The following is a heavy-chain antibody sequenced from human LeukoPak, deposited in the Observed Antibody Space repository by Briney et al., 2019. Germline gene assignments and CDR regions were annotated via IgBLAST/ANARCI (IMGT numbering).Heavy chain of an antibody. CDR1: GGSISSGEYY. CDR3: ARDAIAAAGSTLDY. V-gene: IGHV4-30-4*01. Sequence: TASETLSLTCTVSGGSISSGEYYWSWIRQPPGKGLEWIGYIYYSGSTYYNPSLKSRVTISVDTSKNQFSLKLSSVTAADTAVYYCARDAIAAAGSTLDYWGQGTLVTVSS. CDR2: IYYSGST. D-gene: IGHD6-13*01. J-gene: IGHJ4*02.